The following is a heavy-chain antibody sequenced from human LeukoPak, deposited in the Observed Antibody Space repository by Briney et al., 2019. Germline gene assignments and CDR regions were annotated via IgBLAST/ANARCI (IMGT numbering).Heavy chain of an antibody. J-gene: IGHJ6*03. D-gene: IGHD6-25*01. V-gene: IGHV1-69*06. CDR3: ARVGLGSSRYHYYYYYYMDV. CDR2: IIPIFGTA. CDR1: GGTFSSYA. Sequence: SVKVSCKASGGTFSSYAISWVRQAPGQGLEWMGGIIPIFGTANYAQKFQGRVTITADKSTSTAYMELSSLRSEDTAVYYCARVGLGSSRYHYYYYYYMDVWGKGTTVTVSS.